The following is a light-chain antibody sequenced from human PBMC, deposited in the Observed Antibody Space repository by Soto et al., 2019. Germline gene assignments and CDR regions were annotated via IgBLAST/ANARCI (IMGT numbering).Light chain of an antibody. CDR3: QQRYNWPWT. CDR1: QSVSDF. Sequence: EILLTQSPATLSLSPGEATALSCRASQSVSDFLAWYQQKPGQVPRLLIYEASRRATGIPARFSGSGSGTDFTLVISSLEPEDFAIYYCQQRYNWPWTFGQGTKVDIK. CDR2: EAS. J-gene: IGKJ1*01. V-gene: IGKV3-11*01.